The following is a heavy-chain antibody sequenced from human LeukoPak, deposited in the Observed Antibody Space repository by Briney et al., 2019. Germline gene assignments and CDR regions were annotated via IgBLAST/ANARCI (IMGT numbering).Heavy chain of an antibody. V-gene: IGHV3-74*01. Sequence: GGSLRLSCAASGFTFSSYWMHWVRQAPGKGLVWVSRINSDGSSTSYADSVKGRFTISGDNAKNTLYLQMNSLRAEDTAVYYCAREIQEWVTMVRGVTARYRHDYFDYWGQGTLVTVSS. CDR3: AREIQEWVTMVRGVTARYRHDYFDY. D-gene: IGHD3-10*01. CDR2: INSDGSST. J-gene: IGHJ4*02. CDR1: GFTFSSYW.